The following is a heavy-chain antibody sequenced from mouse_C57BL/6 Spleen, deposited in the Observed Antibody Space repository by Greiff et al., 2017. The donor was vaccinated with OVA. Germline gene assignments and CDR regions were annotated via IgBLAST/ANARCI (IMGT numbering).Heavy chain of an antibody. CDR3: ASGAWFAY. CDR1: GFTFSDYG. CDR2: ISSGSSTI. V-gene: IGHV5-17*01. Sequence: EVKLVESGGGLVKPGGSLKLSCAASGFTFSDYGMHWVRQAPEKGLEWVAYISSGSSTIYYADTVKGRFTISRDNAKNTLFLQMTSLGSEDTAMYYCASGAWFAYWGQGTLVTVSA. J-gene: IGHJ3*01.